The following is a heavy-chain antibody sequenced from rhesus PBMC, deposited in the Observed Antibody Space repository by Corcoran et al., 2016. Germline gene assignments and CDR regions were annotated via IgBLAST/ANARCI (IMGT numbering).Heavy chain of an antibody. CDR3: ARVGSSWSEWDTVGTEWYFDL. J-gene: IGHJ2*01. CDR1: GYSISSGYY. D-gene: IGHD5-42*01. CDR2: IYGSGGSN. V-gene: IGHV4S14*01. Sequence: QVQLQESGPGLVKPSETLSLTCAVSGYSISSGYYWGWIRQPPGKGLEWIGRIYGSGGSNYLNPSPRGRVTLSVDTSKNQFSMKLSSVTASDTAVYYCARVGSSWSEWDTVGTEWYFDLWGPGTPITISS.